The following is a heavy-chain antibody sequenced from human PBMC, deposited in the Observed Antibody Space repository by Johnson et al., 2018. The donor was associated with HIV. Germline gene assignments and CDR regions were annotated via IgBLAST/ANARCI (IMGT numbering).Heavy chain of an antibody. CDR1: GFTFSSYG. CDR3: ARDASRGYGSELDAFDI. J-gene: IGHJ3*02. V-gene: IGHV3-30*03. D-gene: IGHD3-10*01. Sequence: QVQLVESGGGVVQPGRSLRLSCAASGFTFSSYGMHWVRQAPGKGLEWVAVISYDGSNKYYADSVKGRFTISRDNSMNTLYLQMNSLRAEDTAVYYCARDASRGYGSELDAFDIWGQGTMVTVSS. CDR2: ISYDGSNK.